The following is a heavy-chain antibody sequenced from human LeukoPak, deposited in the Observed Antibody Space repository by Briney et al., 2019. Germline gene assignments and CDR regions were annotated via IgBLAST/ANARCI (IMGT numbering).Heavy chain of an antibody. J-gene: IGHJ3*02. D-gene: IGHD3-22*01. CDR3: AKDMFWGTIVVVTTSVGAFGI. Sequence: GRSLRLSCAASGFTFDDYAMHWVRQAPGKGLEWVSGISWNSGSIGYADSVKGRFTISRDNAKNSLYLQMNSLRAEDTALYYCAKDMFWGTIVVVTTSVGAFGIWGQGTMVTVSS. CDR2: ISWNSGSI. V-gene: IGHV3-9*01. CDR1: GFTFDDYA.